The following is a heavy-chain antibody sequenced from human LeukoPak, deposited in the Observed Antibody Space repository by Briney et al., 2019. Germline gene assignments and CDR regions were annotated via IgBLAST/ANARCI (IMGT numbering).Heavy chain of an antibody. D-gene: IGHD3-3*01. Sequence: PGGSLRLSCAASGFTFSSYAMSWVRQAPGKGLEWVSAISGSGGSTYSPDCVKGRFTISRDNSKNPLYLQMNSLSAEDTAVYYCARPRANDFWSPSRGFAPGGQGTLVTVSS. J-gene: IGHJ5*02. CDR3: ARPRANDFWSPSRGFAP. CDR1: GFTFSSYA. V-gene: IGHV3-23*01. CDR2: ISGSGGST.